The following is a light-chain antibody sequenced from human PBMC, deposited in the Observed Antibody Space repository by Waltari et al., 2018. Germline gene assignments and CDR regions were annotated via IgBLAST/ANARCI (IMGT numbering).Light chain of an antibody. J-gene: IGLJ3*02. Sequence: QSVLTQVPSASGTPGQKVTISCSGGSSNVGSNPVHWYRALPGTAPTLLIHTDNQRPSGLPDRFSASKSGTSASLAISGLRSEDEAEYYCASWDDTVDGPVFGGGTKVTVL. CDR2: TDN. V-gene: IGLV1-44*01. CDR3: ASWDDTVDGPV. CDR1: SSNVGSNP.